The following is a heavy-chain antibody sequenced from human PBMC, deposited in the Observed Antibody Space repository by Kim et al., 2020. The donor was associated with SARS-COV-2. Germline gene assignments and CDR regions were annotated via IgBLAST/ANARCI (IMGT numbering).Heavy chain of an antibody. V-gene: IGHV3-9*01. CDR3: AKDRYGDYRRGMDV. D-gene: IGHD4-17*01. Sequence: AHSVKGRFTISRDNAKNSLYLQMISLRAEDTALYYCAKDRYGDYRRGMDVWGQGTTVTVSS. J-gene: IGHJ6*02.